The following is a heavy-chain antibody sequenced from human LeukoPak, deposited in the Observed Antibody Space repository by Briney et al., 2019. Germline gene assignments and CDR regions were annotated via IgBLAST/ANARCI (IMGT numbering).Heavy chain of an antibody. J-gene: IGHJ3*02. D-gene: IGHD3-22*01. CDR2: IRGDGSVK. CDR3: SRDANYYDSSRHYFDAFDI. V-gene: IGHV3-7*01. CDR1: GFTFSKYW. Sequence: GGSLRLSCAASGFTFSKYWMTWVRQAPGKRLEWVANIRGDGSVKYFLDSVKGRFTISRDNAKNSLSLEMSNLRAEDTAVYYCSRDANYYDSSRHYFDAFDIWGQGTMVTVSS.